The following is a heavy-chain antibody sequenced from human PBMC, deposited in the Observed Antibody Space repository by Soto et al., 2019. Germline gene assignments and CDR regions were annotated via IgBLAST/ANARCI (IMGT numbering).Heavy chain of an antibody. CDR2: ASAGNTNT. D-gene: IGHD6-19*01. J-gene: IGHJ5*02. CDR1: GFTFTGHF. CDR3: AKDVTSHGPRGYSSAWYGWFDP. Sequence: EVQLLESGGGLVQPGGSLRLSCAASGFTFTGHFMSWVRQAPGKGLEWVSGASAGNTNTYYADSVRGRFTISRDNSKRTVYLQLDSLRVEDTAVYHCAKDVTSHGPRGYSSAWYGWFDPWGQGTVVVVSS. V-gene: IGHV3-23*01.